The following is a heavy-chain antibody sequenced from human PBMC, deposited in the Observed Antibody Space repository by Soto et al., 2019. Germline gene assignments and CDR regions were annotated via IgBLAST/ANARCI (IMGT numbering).Heavy chain of an antibody. CDR2: ISPYNGNT. J-gene: IGHJ5*02. Sequence: QVQLVQSGAEVKKPGASVTVSCKASGYTFTSYGISSVRQAPGQGLEWLGWISPYNGNTNYAQKLQGRVTMTTDTSTSTAYIELRSLRSDDTAVYYCARDREDYCSSHSCYIPVADPWGQGTLVTVSS. D-gene: IGHD2-2*02. CDR3: ARDREDYCSSHSCYIPVADP. CDR1: GYTFTSYG. V-gene: IGHV1-18*04.